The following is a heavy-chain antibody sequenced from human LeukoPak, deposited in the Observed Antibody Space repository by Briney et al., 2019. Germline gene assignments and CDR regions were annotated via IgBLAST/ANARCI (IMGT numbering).Heavy chain of an antibody. CDR2: MHHSGST. V-gene: IGHV4-38-2*02. D-gene: IGHD6-25*01. Sequence: SETLSLTCTVSGFFIRSDYYWGRIRQPPGKGLEWIGAMHHSGSTYYNPSLKSRVTISLDTSKNEFSLKLSSVSAADTAVYFCARDPPTAAGDYWGQGTLVTVSS. CDR3: ARDPPTAAGDY. CDR1: GFFIRSDYY. J-gene: IGHJ4*02.